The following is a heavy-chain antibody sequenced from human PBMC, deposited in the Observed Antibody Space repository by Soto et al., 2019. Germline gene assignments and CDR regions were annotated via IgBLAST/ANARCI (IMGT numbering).Heavy chain of an antibody. D-gene: IGHD1-26*01. CDR3: ARDGRLAGY. J-gene: IGHJ4*02. CDR1: GGSFSGYY. V-gene: IGHV4-34*01. Sequence: SETLSLTCAVYGGSFSGYYWSWIRQPPGKGLEWIGEINHSGSTNYNPPLKSRVTISVDTSKNQFSLKLSSVTAADTAVYYCARDGRLAGYWGQGTLVTVSS. CDR2: INHSGST.